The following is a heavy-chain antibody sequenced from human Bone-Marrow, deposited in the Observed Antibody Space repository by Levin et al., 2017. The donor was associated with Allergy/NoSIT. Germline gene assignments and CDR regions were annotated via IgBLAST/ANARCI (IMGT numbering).Heavy chain of an antibody. CDR3: ARDSTTVGVRGNWFDP. D-gene: IGHD4-23*01. CDR2: IIPIFGTA. J-gene: IGHJ5*02. V-gene: IGHV1-69*13. Sequence: SVKVSCKASGGTFSSYAISWVRQAPGQGLEWMGGIIPIFGTANYAQKFQGRVTITADESTSTAYMELSSLRSEDTAVYYCARDSTTVGVRGNWFDPWGQGTLVTVSS. CDR1: GGTFSSYA.